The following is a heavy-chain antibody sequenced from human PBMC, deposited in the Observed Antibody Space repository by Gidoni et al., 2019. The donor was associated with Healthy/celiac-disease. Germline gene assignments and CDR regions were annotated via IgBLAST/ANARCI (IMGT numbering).Heavy chain of an antibody. Sequence: EVQLVESGGGLVQPGGSLQLSCALSRFTFSVSARHWVRQASGKGLAWVGRIRSKANSYATAYAASVKGRFTISRDDSKNTAYLQMNSLKTEDTAVYYCTREAVDIVATIEGGYYYGMDVWGQGTTVTVSS. CDR2: IRSKANSYAT. CDR1: RFTFSVSA. D-gene: IGHD5-12*01. J-gene: IGHJ6*02. V-gene: IGHV3-73*01. CDR3: TREAVDIVATIEGGYYYGMDV.